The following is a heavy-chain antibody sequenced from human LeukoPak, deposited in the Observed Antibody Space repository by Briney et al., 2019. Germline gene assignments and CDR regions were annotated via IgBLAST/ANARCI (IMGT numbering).Heavy chain of an antibody. V-gene: IGHV4-31*03. J-gene: IGHJ4*02. CDR3: ARKENVYYYFDY. CDR2: IYYSGST. CDR1: GGSISSGGYY. D-gene: IGHD3-10*01. Sequence: SETLSLTCTVSGGSISSGGYYWSWVRQHPGKGLEWIGYIYYSGSTYYNPSLKSRVTISVDTSKNQFSLKLSSVTAVDTAVYYCARKENVYYYFDYWGQGTLVTVSS.